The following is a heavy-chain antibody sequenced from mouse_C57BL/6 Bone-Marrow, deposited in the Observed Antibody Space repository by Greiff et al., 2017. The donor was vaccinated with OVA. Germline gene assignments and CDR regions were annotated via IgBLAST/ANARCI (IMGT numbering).Heavy chain of an antibody. J-gene: IGHJ3*01. D-gene: IGHD2-10*01. CDR3: ARRSYSEFAY. Sequence: EVKLVESGPELVKPGASVKIPCKASGYTFTDYNMDWVKQSHGKSLEWIGDINPNNGGTIYNQKFKGKATLTVDKSSSTAYMELRSLTSEDTAVYYCARRSYSEFAYWGQGTLVTVSA. CDR1: GYTFTDYN. V-gene: IGHV1-18*01. CDR2: INPNNGGT.